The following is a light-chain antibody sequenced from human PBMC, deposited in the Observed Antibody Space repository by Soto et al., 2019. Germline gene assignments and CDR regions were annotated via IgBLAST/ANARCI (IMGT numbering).Light chain of an antibody. CDR3: QQYNSYSAT. V-gene: IGKV1-5*03. J-gene: IGKJ1*01. CDR2: RAS. Sequence: DIQMTQSPSTLSASVGDRVTVTCRASRSASAYLAWYQQRPGEAPRLLIARASTLESGVPSRFNGSGSGTHFTLTITSLQPDDSATYYCQQYNSYSATFGQGTKVDIK. CDR1: RSASAY.